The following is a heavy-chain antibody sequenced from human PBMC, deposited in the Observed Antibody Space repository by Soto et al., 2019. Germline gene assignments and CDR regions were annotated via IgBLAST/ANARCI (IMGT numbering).Heavy chain of an antibody. Sequence: EVQLVESGGGLVQPGGSLRLSCAASGFTFSSYSMNWVRQAPGKGLEWVSYISSSSSTIYYADSVKGRFTISRDNAKNSLYLKMNSLRAEDTAVYYCARELPGGYYGSGSYRPWGQGTLVTVSS. CDR3: ARELPGGYYGSGSYRP. V-gene: IGHV3-48*01. CDR1: GFTFSSYS. J-gene: IGHJ5*02. D-gene: IGHD3-10*01. CDR2: ISSSSSTI.